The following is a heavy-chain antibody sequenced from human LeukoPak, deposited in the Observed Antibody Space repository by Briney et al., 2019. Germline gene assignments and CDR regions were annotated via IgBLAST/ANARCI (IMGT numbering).Heavy chain of an antibody. CDR1: GGSISSYY. Sequence: PSETLSLTCTVSGGSISSYYWSWIRQPPGKGLEWIGYIYYSGSTNYNPSLKSRVTISVDTSKNQFSLKLSSVNAADTAVYYCARAVAGTLSYYYYGMDVWGQGTTVTVSS. CDR3: ARAVAGTLSYYYYGMDV. D-gene: IGHD6-19*01. V-gene: IGHV4-59*01. J-gene: IGHJ6*02. CDR2: IYYSGST.